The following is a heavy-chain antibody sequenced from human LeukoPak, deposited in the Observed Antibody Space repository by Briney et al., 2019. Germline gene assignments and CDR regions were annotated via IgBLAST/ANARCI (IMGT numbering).Heavy chain of an antibody. CDR3: ARYGYGYGWFDP. D-gene: IGHD5-18*01. J-gene: IGHJ5*02. CDR2: IYSGGTT. V-gene: IGHV3-53*01. Sequence: GGSLRLSCAASGFTVSRSYMIWARQAPGKGLEWVSVIYSGGTTYYADSVKGRFTISRDNSKNTLYLQMNSLRAEDTAVYYCARYGYGYGWFDPWGQGTLVTVSS. CDR1: GFTVSRSY.